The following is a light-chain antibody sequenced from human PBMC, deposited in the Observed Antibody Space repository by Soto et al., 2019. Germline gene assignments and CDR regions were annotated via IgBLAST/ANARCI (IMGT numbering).Light chain of an antibody. J-gene: IGLJ2*01. Sequence: QSVLTQPPSASGTPGQRVTISCSGSTSNIGSNYVYWYQQLPGTAPELLIYGNKQRPSGVPDRFSGSKSGTSASLAISGRRSEDEADYYCAAWDDSLSGVVFGGGTKLTVL. CDR3: AAWDDSLSGVV. V-gene: IGLV1-47*01. CDR1: TSNIGSNY. CDR2: GNK.